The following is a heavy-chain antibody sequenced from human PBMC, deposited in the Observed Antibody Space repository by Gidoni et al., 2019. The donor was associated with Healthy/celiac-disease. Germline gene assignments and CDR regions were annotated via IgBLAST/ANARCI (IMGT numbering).Heavy chain of an antibody. J-gene: IGHJ5*02. CDR2: TYYRAKWYN. CDR1: GDSFSRNTPA. D-gene: IGHD6-13*01. CDR3: AREGIAAAGTMNWFDP. Sequence: QVQLQQSGPGLVKPSQPLSLTCPISGDSFSRNTPAWNWYRQSPSRGLEWLGRTYYRAKWYNDYAVSVKRRITINPDTSKNQFSLQLNSVTPEDTAVYYCAREGIAAAGTMNWFDPWGQGTLVTVSS. V-gene: IGHV6-1*01.